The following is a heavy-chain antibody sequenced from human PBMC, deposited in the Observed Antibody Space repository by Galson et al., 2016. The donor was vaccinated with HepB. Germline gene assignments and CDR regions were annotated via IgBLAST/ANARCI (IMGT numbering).Heavy chain of an antibody. D-gene: IGHD3-3*01. Sequence: SLRLSCAVSGFIFSNYAMSWVRQAPGKGLEWVSAISGSGADTHYADSAKGRFTISRDNSKNTLYLQMSSLRAEDTAIYYCVKDRVGFFGVIGYFDFWGQGTLVTVSS. J-gene: IGHJ4*02. CDR2: ISGSGADT. V-gene: IGHV3-23*01. CDR1: GFIFSNYA. CDR3: VKDRVGFFGVIGYFDF.